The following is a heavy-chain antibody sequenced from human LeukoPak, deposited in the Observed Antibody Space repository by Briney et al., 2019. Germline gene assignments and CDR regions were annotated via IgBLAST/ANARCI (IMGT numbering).Heavy chain of an antibody. J-gene: IGHJ4*02. CDR2: IYYSGST. CDR1: GGPMTSSSYY. Sequence: TETLSLTCTVSGGPMTSSSYYWGWIRQPPVKGLEWIGSIYYSGSTYYNPSLKSRVTISLDTSKNQFSLKLSSVTAADTAVYYCARVPLYSSGWYFDYWGQGTLVTVSS. D-gene: IGHD6-19*01. V-gene: IGHV4-39*07. CDR3: ARVPLYSSGWYFDY.